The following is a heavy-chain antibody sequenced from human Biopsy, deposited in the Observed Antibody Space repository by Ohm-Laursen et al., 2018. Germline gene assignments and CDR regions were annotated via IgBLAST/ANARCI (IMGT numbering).Heavy chain of an antibody. J-gene: IGHJ5*02. CDR1: GYTFTNYN. CDR2: MNPNSGNT. CDR3: TRGGYYYDSLAYYYWFDP. V-gene: IGHV1-8*01. Sequence: ASVKVSCKASGYTFTNYNVNWVRQATGQGLEWMGWMNPNSGNTGYAQKFQGRATMTRDTSISTAYVDLSSLRSDDTAVYYCTRGGYYYDSLAYYYWFDPWGQGTLVTVSS. D-gene: IGHD3-22*01.